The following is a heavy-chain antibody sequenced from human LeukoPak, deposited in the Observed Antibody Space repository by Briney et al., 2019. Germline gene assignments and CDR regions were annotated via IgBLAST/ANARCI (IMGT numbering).Heavy chain of an antibody. CDR1: GGSISSHY. J-gene: IGHJ5*02. Sequence: PSETLSLTCTVSGGSISSHYWSWIRQPPGKGLEWIGYIYYSGSTNYNPSLKSRVTISVDTSKNRFPLKLSSVTAADTAVYYCARARDGYTNNWFDPWGQGTLVTVSS. V-gene: IGHV4-59*11. CDR3: ARARDGYTNNWFDP. CDR2: IYYSGST. D-gene: IGHD5-24*01.